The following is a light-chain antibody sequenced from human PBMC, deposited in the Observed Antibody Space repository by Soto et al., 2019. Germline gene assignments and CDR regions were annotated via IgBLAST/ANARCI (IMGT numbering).Light chain of an antibody. J-gene: IGKJ4*01. Sequence: DIQRTQSPSSLSASVGDRVTITCRASQSISSYLHWYQQKPGKAPKLLIYAASNLQSGVPSRFSGSGSGTDFTLTISCLQSEDFATYYCQQYYSYPLTFGGGTKVDI. CDR3: QQYYSYPLT. CDR1: QSISSY. V-gene: IGKV1-39*01. CDR2: AAS.